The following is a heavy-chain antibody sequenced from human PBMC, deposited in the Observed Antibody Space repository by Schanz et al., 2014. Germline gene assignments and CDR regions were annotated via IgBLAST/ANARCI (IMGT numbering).Heavy chain of an antibody. CDR1: GFTFSSYG. J-gene: IGHJ3*01. CDR2: ISGTTTYT. V-gene: IGHV3-48*04. Sequence: EVQLLESGGGLVQPGGSLRLSCAASGFTFSSYGMHWVRQAPGKGLEWVSYISGTTTYTNYADSVKGRFTISRDNAKNSLYLQMNSLRAEDTAVYYCARGLRPFAELSAYWGQGTMVTVSS. CDR3: ARGLRPFAELSAY. D-gene: IGHD3-10*01.